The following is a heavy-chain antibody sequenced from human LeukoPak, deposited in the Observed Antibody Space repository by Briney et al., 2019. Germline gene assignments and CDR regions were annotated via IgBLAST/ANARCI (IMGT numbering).Heavy chain of an antibody. J-gene: IGHJ4*02. CDR1: GGTFSSYA. V-gene: IGHV1-69*01. Sequence: PVKVSCKASGGTFSSYAISWVRQAPGQGLEWMGGIIPIFGTANYAQKFQGRVTITADESTSTAYMELSSLRSEDTAVYYCARDSYYDSSGYSGSFDYWGQGTLVTVSS. CDR2: IIPIFGTA. CDR3: ARDSYYDSSGYSGSFDY. D-gene: IGHD3-22*01.